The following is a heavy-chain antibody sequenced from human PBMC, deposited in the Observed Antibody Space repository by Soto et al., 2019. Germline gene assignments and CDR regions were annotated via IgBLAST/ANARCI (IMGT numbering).Heavy chain of an antibody. Sequence: PGGSLRLSCAASGFTFSSYEMNWVRQAPGKGLEWVSYISNSGSTIYYADSVKGRFIISRDNAEDSLTLQMNSLRAEDTAVYYYAVSWLSFYYAMTVWGQGNTVAVS. J-gene: IGHJ6*02. V-gene: IGHV3-48*03. CDR2: ISNSGSTI. D-gene: IGHD3-22*01. CDR3: AVSWLSFYYAMTV. CDR1: GFTFSSYE.